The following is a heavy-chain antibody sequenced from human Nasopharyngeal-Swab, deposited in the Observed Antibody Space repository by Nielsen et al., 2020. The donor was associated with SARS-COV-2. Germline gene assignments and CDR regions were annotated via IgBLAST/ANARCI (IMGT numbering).Heavy chain of an antibody. D-gene: IGHD1-1*01. CDR1: GFTFSSYA. V-gene: IGHV3-30-3*01. CDR2: ISYDGSNK. CDR3: ARVLEVPPSDYYYYYMDV. J-gene: IGHJ6*03. Sequence: GESLKIPCAASGFTFSSYAMHWVRQAPGKGLEWVAVISYDGSNKYYADSVKGRFTISRDNSKNTLYLQMNSLRAEDTAVYYCARVLEVPPSDYYYYYMDVWGKGTTVTVSS.